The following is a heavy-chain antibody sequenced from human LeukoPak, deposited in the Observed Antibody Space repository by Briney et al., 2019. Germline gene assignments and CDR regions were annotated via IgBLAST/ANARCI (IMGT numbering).Heavy chain of an antibody. CDR2: IYYSGST. CDR1: GGSISSSSYY. V-gene: IGHV4-39*02. Sequence: SETLSLTCTVSGGSISSSSYYWGWIRQPPGKGLEWIGSIYYSGSTYYNPSLKSRVTISVDTSKNQFSLKLSSLTAADTAVYYCARDQHYYDSSGYLVDAFDIWGQGTMVTVSS. D-gene: IGHD3-22*01. J-gene: IGHJ3*02. CDR3: ARDQHYYDSSGYLVDAFDI.